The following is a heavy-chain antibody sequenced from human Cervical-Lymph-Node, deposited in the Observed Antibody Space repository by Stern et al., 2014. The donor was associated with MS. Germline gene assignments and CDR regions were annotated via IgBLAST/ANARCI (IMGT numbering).Heavy chain of an antibody. CDR3: ARGSAITQRGYYYYGMDV. Sequence: VQLVESGGGVVLPGRSLRLYCVASGFRFSSYGMHWVRQAPGKGLEWVAVIWYGGGNTYHSASVKGRFTISRDNSENTLYLQMDSLRAEDTAVYYCARGSAITQRGYYYYGMDVWGQGTTVTVSS. D-gene: IGHD1-20*01. CDR2: IWYGGGNT. J-gene: IGHJ6*02. CDR1: GFRFSSYG. V-gene: IGHV3-33*01.